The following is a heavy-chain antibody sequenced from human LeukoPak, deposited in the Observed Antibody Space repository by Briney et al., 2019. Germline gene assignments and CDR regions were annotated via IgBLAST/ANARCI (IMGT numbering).Heavy chain of an antibody. D-gene: IGHD6-19*01. Sequence: ASVKGSCKVSGYTLTELSMHWVRQAPGKGLEWMGGFDPEDGETIYAQKFQGRVTMTEDTSTDTAYMELSSLRSEDTAVYYCATEPKQFTNYYYGMDVWGQGTTVTVSS. CDR2: FDPEDGET. CDR1: GYTLTELS. CDR3: ATEPKQFTNYYYGMDV. J-gene: IGHJ6*02. V-gene: IGHV1-24*01.